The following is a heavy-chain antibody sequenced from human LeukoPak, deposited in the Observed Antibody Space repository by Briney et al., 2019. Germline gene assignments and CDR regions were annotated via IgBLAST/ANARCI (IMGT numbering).Heavy chain of an antibody. V-gene: IGHV3-15*01. Sequence: GGSLRLSCAASGFIFSNAWMSWVRQAPGKGLEWVGRIKSKTDGGTPDSAAPVKGRFTISRDDSENMLYLQMSGLKTEDTAVYYCTTSRVGYWGQGTLVTVSS. CDR3: TTSRVGY. CDR1: GFIFSNAW. D-gene: IGHD1-26*01. J-gene: IGHJ4*02. CDR2: IKSKTDGGTP.